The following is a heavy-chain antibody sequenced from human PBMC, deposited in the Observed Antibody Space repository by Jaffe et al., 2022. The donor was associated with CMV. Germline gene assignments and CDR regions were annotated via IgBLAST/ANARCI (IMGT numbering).Heavy chain of an antibody. CDR1: GFTFSSYW. D-gene: IGHD6-19*01. V-gene: IGHV3-7*01. CDR2: IKQDGSEK. Sequence: EVQLVESGGGLVQPGGSLRLSCAASGFTFSSYWMSWVRQAPGKGLEWVANIKQDGSEKYYVDSVKGRFTISRDNAKNSLYLQMNSLRAEDTAVYYCARPGIAVAVVHYYFDYWGQGTLVTVSS. J-gene: IGHJ4*02. CDR3: ARPGIAVAVVHYYFDY.